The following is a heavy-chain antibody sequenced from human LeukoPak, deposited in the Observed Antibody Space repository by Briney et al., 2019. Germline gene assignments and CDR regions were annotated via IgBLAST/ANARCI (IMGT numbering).Heavy chain of an antibody. Sequence: PGGSLRLSCAASGFTVSSNYMSWVRQAPGKGLGWVSIIHSGGTTNYVDSVKGRFTISRDNSRNTLYLQMNSLRAEDTAVYYCARDCSSSCSPYYGMDVWGQGTTVTVSS. V-gene: IGHV3-53*01. D-gene: IGHD2-2*01. CDR2: IHSGGTT. J-gene: IGHJ6*02. CDR3: ARDCSSSCSPYYGMDV. CDR1: GFTVSSNY.